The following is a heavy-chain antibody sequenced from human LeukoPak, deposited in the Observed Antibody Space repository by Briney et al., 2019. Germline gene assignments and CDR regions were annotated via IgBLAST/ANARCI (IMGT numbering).Heavy chain of an antibody. J-gene: IGHJ3*02. V-gene: IGHV4-34*01. CDR3: AGSGYYLDAFDI. CDR1: GGSFSGYY. CDR2: INHSGST. Sequence: SETLSLTCAVYGGSFSGYYWSWIRQPPGKGLEWIGEINHSGSTNYNPSLKSRVTISVDTSKNQFSLKLSSVTAADTAVYYCAGSGYYLDAFDIWGQGTMVTVSS. D-gene: IGHD3-3*01.